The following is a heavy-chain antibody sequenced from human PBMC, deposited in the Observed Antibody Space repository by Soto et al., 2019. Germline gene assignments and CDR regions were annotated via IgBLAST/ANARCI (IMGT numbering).Heavy chain of an antibody. CDR3: ARKSRDDILTGYYYYYYGMDV. Sequence: GGSLRLSCAASGFTFSSYWMSWVRQAPGKGLEWVANIKQDGSEKYYVDSVKGRFTISRDNAKNSLYLQMNSLRAEDTAVYYCARKSRDDILTGYYYYYYGMDVWGQGTTVTVSS. CDR2: IKQDGSEK. V-gene: IGHV3-7*01. J-gene: IGHJ6*02. D-gene: IGHD3-9*01. CDR1: GFTFSSYW.